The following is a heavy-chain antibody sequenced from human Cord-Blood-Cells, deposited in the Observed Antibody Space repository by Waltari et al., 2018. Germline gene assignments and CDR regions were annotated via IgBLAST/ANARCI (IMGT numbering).Heavy chain of an antibody. CDR3: ARVWVDAFDI. Sequence: EVQLVESGGGLVQPGGSLTLSLAASGFTFRSYWRHWVRQAPGKGLVWVSRINSDGSSTSYADSVKGRFTISRDNAKNTLYLQMNSLRAEDTAVYYCARVWVDAFDIWGQGTMVTVSS. J-gene: IGHJ3*02. CDR1: GFTFRSYW. V-gene: IGHV3-74*01. D-gene: IGHD7-27*01. CDR2: INSDGSST.